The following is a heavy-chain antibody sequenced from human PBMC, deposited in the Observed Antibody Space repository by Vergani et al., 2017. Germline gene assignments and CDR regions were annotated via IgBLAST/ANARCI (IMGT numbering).Heavy chain of an antibody. J-gene: IGHJ6*03. D-gene: IGHD6-25*01. CDR2: LWYDGTKT. CDR1: GFSLSTFG. CDR3: ARVLRLRFYHYMDV. V-gene: IGHV3-33*01. Sequence: QAQLVESGGGVVQPGKSLRLSCEASGFSLSTFGMHWVRQAPGKGLEWVALLWYDGTKTYYADSVKGRFTVSKDISKNTLYLQMNSLGVDDTGVYFCARVLRLRFYHYMDVWGKGTTVIVSS.